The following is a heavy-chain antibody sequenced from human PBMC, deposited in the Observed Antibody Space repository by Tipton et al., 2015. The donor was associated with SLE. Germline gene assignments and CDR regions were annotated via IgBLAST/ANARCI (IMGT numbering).Heavy chain of an antibody. Sequence: TLSLTCTVSAGSISSGNYYWSWIRQSAGKGLEWIGRIYSSGRTNYNPSLKSRVTMSVDTSRKQFSLKLTSVTAADTAVYYCARRGWVDAFDIWGQGTMVIVSS. V-gene: IGHV4-61*02. CDR1: AGSISSGNYY. J-gene: IGHJ3*02. CDR3: ARRGWVDAFDI. D-gene: IGHD6-19*01. CDR2: IYSSGRT.